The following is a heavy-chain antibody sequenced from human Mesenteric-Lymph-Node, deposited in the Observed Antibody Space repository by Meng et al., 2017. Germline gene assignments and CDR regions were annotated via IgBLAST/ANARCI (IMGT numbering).Heavy chain of an antibody. CDR1: GFSMSISANY. D-gene: IGHD4-17*01. CDR3: ARGFGDGAVFDS. J-gene: IGHJ4*02. V-gene: IGHV4-39*07. Sequence: QVHPQESGPGLGKPSETLSLTCSVSGFSMSISANYWGWIRQSPGKGLAWIGTIYYSGNTDYSPALKSRVTVSMDTAKNQFSLRLSSVTAADSAVYYCARGFGDGAVFDSWGQGTLVTVSS. CDR2: IYYSGNT.